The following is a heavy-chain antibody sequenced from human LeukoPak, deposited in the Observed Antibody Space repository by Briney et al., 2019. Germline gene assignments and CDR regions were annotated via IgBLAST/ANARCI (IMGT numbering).Heavy chain of an antibody. Sequence: PSETLSLTCAVYGGSFSGYYWSWIRQPPGKGLEWIGEINHSGSTNYNPSLKSRVTISVDTSKNQFSPKLSSVTAADTAVYYCARGDRHDFWSGYYTGLSWFDPWGQGTLVTVSS. CDR2: INHSGST. CDR1: GGSFSGYY. J-gene: IGHJ5*02. D-gene: IGHD3-3*01. CDR3: ARGDRHDFWSGYYTGLSWFDP. V-gene: IGHV4-34*01.